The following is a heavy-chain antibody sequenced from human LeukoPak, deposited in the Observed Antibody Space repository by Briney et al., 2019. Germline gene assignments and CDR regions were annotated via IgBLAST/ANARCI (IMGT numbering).Heavy chain of an antibody. V-gene: IGHV3-23*01. J-gene: IGHJ5*02. Sequence: GGSLRLSCAASGFTFSSYAMTWVRQAPGKGLEWVSAISGSGGGTYYADSVKGRFTISRDNSKNTVYLQMNSLTVEDTAVYFCARGSSVTRPDAWGQGTLVTVSS. D-gene: IGHD5-18*01. CDR1: GFTFSSYA. CDR2: ISGSGGGT. CDR3: ARGSSVTRPDA.